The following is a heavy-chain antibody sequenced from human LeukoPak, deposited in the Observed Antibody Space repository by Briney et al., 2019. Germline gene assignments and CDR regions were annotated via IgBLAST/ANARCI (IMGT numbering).Heavy chain of an antibody. CDR2: IIPSFGTP. D-gene: IGHD1-7*01. CDR1: GGTFSSFP. V-gene: IGHV1-69*05. CDR3: ARGGLELRPIDY. J-gene: IGHJ4*02. Sequence: SVKVSCRASGGTFSSFPISWVRQAPGQGLEWMGGIIPSFGTPNYAQKFQGRVMITTDESTGTAYMELSSLRSEDTAMYFCARGGLELRPIDYWGQGTLVTVSS.